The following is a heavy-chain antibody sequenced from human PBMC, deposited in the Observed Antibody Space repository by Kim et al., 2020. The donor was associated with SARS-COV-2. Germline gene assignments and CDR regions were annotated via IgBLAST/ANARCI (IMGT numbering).Heavy chain of an antibody. V-gene: IGHV1-18*01. D-gene: IGHD4-17*01. CDR3: ARDFDYGDYYGMDV. J-gene: IGHJ6*02. Sequence: QKLQGRVTMTTDTSTSTAYMELRSLRSDDTAVYYCARDFDYGDYYGMDVWGQGTTVTVSS.